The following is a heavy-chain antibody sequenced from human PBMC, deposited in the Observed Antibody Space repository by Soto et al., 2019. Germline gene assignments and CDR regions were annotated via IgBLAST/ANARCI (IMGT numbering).Heavy chain of an antibody. CDR2: ISGSGGSR. J-gene: IGHJ4*02. V-gene: IGHV3-23*01. CDR1: GFTCSNYA. D-gene: IGHD6-19*01. CDR3: SRRSSGWYFDY. Sequence: GGSLRLSCTASGFTCSNYAMSWVRQAPGKGLEWVSVISGSGGSRYYADSVKGRFTISRDNSKNTLYLQMNSLRAEDTAVYYCSRRSSGWYFDYWGQGTLVTVSS.